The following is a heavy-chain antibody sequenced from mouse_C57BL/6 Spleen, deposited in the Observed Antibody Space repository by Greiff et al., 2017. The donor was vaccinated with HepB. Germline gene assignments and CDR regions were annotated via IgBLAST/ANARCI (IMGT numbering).Heavy chain of an antibody. CDR3: ARGGGSSHWYFDV. Sequence: VQLQQSGAELVRPGASVKLSCTASGFNIKDDYMHWVKQRPEQGLEWIGWIDPENGDTEYASKFQGKATITADTSSNTAYLQLSSLTSEDSAVYYCARGGGSSHWYFDVWGTGTTVTVSS. CDR2: IDPENGDT. V-gene: IGHV14-4*01. D-gene: IGHD1-1*01. J-gene: IGHJ1*03. CDR1: GFNIKDDY.